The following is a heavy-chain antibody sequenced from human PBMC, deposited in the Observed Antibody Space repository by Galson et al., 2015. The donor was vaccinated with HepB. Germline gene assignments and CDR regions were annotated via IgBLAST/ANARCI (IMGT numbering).Heavy chain of an antibody. V-gene: IGHV3-7*01. J-gene: IGHJ4*02. Sequence: SLRLSCAASGFSFSTDWMDWVRQAPGKGLEWVANINGDGREKYFVDSVKGRFTISRDNAKKSLYLQMSSLRAEDTAVYFCSRSLNYWGQGILVTVSS. CDR2: INGDGREK. CDR3: SRSLNY. CDR1: GFSFSTDW.